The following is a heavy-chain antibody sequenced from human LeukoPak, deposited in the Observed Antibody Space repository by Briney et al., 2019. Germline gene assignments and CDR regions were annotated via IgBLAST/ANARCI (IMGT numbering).Heavy chain of an antibody. D-gene: IGHD2-2*01. V-gene: IGHV4-59*01. Sequence: SETLSLTCTVSGGSISSYYWSWIRQPPGKGLEWIGYIYYSGSTNYNPSLKSRVTISVDTSKNQISLKLSSVTAAVTAVYYCARASYLGYCSSTSCYAFDYWGQGTLVTVSS. CDR3: ARASYLGYCSSTSCYAFDY. CDR2: IYYSGST. CDR1: GGSISSYY. J-gene: IGHJ4*02.